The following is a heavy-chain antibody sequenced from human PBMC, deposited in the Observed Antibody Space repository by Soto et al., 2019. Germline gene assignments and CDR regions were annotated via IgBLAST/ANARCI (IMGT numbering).Heavy chain of an antibody. Sequence: SETLSLTCAVSGGSISSGGYSWSWIRQPPGKGLEWIGYIYHSGSTYYNPSLKSRVTISVDRSKNQFSLKLSSVTAADTAVYYCAREVTGHYCGMDVWGQGTTVTVSS. V-gene: IGHV4-30-2*01. CDR1: GGSISSGGYS. J-gene: IGHJ6*02. CDR2: IYHSGST. CDR3: AREVTGHYCGMDV. D-gene: IGHD5-18*01.